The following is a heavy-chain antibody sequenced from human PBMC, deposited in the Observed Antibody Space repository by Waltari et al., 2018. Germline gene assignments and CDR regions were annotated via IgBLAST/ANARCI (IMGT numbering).Heavy chain of an antibody. Sequence: QVPLVQSGAVVKKPGASVKVSCKALAYTFTKYDLSWVRQAPGQGLEWMGWISGYNGNTYNAQKFQGRITLTADTSTTTAYMELRSLRSDDTAVYYCARNSYTGYEDSWGQGTLVTVSS. J-gene: IGHJ4*02. CDR2: ISGYNGNT. CDR3: ARNSYTGYEDS. D-gene: IGHD5-12*01. CDR1: AYTFTKYD. V-gene: IGHV1-18*01.